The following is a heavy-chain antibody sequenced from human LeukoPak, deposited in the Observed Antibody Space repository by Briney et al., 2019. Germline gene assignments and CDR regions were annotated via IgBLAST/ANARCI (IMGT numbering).Heavy chain of an antibody. V-gene: IGHV3-23*01. CDR3: AKVLRTMVRGVPRPPNWFDP. Sequence: GGSLRLSCAASGFTLSSYGMSWVRQAPGKGLEWVSAISGSGGSTYYADSVKGRFTISRDNSKNTLYLQMNSLRAEDTGVYYCAKVLRTMVRGVPRPPNWFDPWGQGTLVTVSS. D-gene: IGHD3-10*01. J-gene: IGHJ5*02. CDR2: ISGSGGST. CDR1: GFTLSSYG.